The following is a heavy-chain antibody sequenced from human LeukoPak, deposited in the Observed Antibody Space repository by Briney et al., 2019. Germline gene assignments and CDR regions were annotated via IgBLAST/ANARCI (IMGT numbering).Heavy chain of an antibody. CDR3: ANASGGSHRYFDL. CDR1: GITFSSCA. V-gene: IGHV3-23*01. D-gene: IGHD1-26*01. J-gene: IGHJ2*01. CDR2: HSGSGGST. Sequence: GLSLRLSWAACGITFSSCAMSWVRQAPGKGLEAVSGHSGSGGSTYYADAVRGRFTISRDNPRNTLYLQITSLSVEDTAVYYCANASGGSHRYFDLWGRGTMVTVSS.